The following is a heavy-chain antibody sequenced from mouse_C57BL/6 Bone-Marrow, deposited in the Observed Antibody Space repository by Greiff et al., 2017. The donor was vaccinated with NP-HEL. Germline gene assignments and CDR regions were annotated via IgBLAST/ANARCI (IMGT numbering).Heavy chain of an antibody. V-gene: IGHV5-17*01. D-gene: IGHD1-1*01. Sequence: EVKLMESGGGLVKPGGSLKLSCAASGFTFSDYGMHWVRQAPEKGLEWVAYISSGSSTIYYADTVKGRFTISTDNANNTPFLQMTSLRSEDTAVYYCERDGSSWYFDVWGTGTTLTVSS. J-gene: IGHJ1*03. CDR2: ISSGSSTI. CDR1: GFTFSDYG. CDR3: ERDGSSWYFDV.